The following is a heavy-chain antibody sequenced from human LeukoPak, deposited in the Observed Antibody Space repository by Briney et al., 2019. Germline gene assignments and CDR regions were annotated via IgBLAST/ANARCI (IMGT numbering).Heavy chain of an antibody. J-gene: IGHJ4*02. V-gene: IGHV3-48*03. Sequence: GGSLRLSCAASGFTFSSYEMNWVRQAPGKGLEWVSFITSDGSTIFYADSVKGRFTISRDNAKNSLYLQMNSLRAVEDTAVYYCARSTTTSLFDYWGQGTLVTVSS. CDR1: GFTFSSYE. CDR2: ITSDGSTI. CDR3: ARSTTTSLFDY. D-gene: IGHD1-1*01.